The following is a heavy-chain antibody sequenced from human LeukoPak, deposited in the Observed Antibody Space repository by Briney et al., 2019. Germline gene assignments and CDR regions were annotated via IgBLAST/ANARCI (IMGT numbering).Heavy chain of an antibody. CDR2: INHSGST. D-gene: IGHD3-10*01. CDR3: ARGAKSYYGSGSYHFDY. CDR1: GGSFSGYY. V-gene: IGHV4-34*01. J-gene: IGHJ4*02. Sequence: SETLPLTCAVYGGSFSGYYWSWIRQPPGKGLEWIGEINHSGSTNYNPSLKSRVTISVDTSKNQFSLKLSSVTAADTAVYYCARGAKSYYGSGSYHFDYWGQGTLVTVSS.